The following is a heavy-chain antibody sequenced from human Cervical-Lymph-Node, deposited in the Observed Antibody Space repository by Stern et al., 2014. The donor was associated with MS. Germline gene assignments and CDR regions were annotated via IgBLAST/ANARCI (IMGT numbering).Heavy chain of an antibody. J-gene: IGHJ2*01. CDR2: IYHSGAS. D-gene: IGHD2/OR15-2a*01. V-gene: IGHV4-4*02. CDR3: ARERQQYCNSEGCSYWYFDL. Sequence: QVQLQESGPGLVKPSGTLSLTCAVSGGSVSSANWWRWVRPSPGKGLEWTGNIYHSGASNYRTSHRNRLSISLDNSKNHLSLHLTTVTAADTAVYYCARERQQYCNSEGCSYWYFDLWGRGTLVTVSS. CDR1: GGSVSSANW.